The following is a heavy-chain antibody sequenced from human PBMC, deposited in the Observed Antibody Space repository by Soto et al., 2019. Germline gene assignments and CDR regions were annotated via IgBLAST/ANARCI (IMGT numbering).Heavy chain of an antibody. J-gene: IGHJ5*02. CDR1: GFTFTNYA. CDR2: ISASGGLK. D-gene: IGHD1-26*01. V-gene: IGHV3-23*01. CDR3: AREVGAPSGWLDP. Sequence: EVQLSESGGDLRQPGGSLRLSCAACGFTFTNYAMTWVRQTPGKGLEWVSGISASGGLKYYADSVQGWFTVSRDHSKNILYPQMQNLADGDTALYYCAREVGAPSGWLDPWGQGTQVTVSS.